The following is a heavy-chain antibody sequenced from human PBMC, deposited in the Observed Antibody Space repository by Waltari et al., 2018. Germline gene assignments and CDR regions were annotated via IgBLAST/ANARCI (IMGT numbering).Heavy chain of an antibody. J-gene: IGHJ3*02. V-gene: IGHV3-48*04. Sequence: EVQLVESGGGLVQPGGSLRLSCAASGFTFSSYSMNWVRQAPGKGLEWVSYISSSSSTIYYADSVKGRFTISRDNAKNSLYLQMNSLRAEDTAVYYCAAIVEMATDAFDIWGQGTMVTVSS. CDR2: ISSSSSTI. D-gene: IGHD3-16*02. CDR3: AAIVEMATDAFDI. CDR1: GFTFSSYS.